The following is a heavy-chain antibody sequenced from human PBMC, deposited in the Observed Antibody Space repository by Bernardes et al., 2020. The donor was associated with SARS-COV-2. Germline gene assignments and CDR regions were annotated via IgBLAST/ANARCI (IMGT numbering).Heavy chain of an antibody. J-gene: IGHJ4*02. V-gene: IGHV1-24*01. CDR1: GNSLTAAS. Sequence: SVKVSCKVSGNSLTAASIYWVRQAPGKGFEWMGSFDPQYGDPIYAQKFQGRITMTEDTSTDTAYMELSGLRSEDTAVYYCATDSISGIVIMAWVYWGQGTLVTVSS. CDR2: FDPQYGDP. D-gene: IGHD3-3*01. CDR3: ATDSISGIVIMAWVY.